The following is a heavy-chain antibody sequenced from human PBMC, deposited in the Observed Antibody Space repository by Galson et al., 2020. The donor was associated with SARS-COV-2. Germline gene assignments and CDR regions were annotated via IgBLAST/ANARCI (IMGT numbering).Heavy chain of an antibody. D-gene: IGHD3-16*01. CDR3: ARDVGGVAAA. V-gene: IGHV3-74*01. Sequence: GGSLRLSCEASGFTFSRYWLHWVRQVPGEGLVWVSRINEDGRITDYADSVRGRFTIYRDNAKNTLYLQMNHLRAEDTSVYYCARDVGGVAAAWAPGTLFTVSS. J-gene: IGHJ1*01. CDR2: INEDGRIT. CDR1: GFTFSRYW.